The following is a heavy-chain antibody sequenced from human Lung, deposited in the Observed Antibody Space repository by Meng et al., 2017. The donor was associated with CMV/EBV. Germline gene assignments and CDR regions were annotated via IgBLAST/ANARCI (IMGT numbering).Heavy chain of an antibody. CDR1: GGSSSSSNW. D-gene: IGHD6-19*01. CDR2: IYHSGST. V-gene: IGHV4-4*02. Sequence: QGQVQGSGPGLVKPSGTLSLTCAVSGGSSSSSNWWSWVRQPPGKGLEWIGEIYHSGSTNYNPSLKSRVTISVDKSKNQFSLKLSSVTAADTAVYYCASFPPPGKQWLVTDYWGQGTLVTVSS. J-gene: IGHJ4*02. CDR3: ASFPPPGKQWLVTDY.